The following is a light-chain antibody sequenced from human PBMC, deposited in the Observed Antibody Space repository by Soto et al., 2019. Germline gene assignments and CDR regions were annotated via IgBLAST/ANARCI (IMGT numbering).Light chain of an antibody. CDR1: SSNIGGNP. CDR3: AAFDDSLNGWV. Sequence: QYVLTQPPSASGTPGQRVTISCSGSSSNIGGNPVVWYQQLPGTAPKLFIYGTDQRPSGVPDRFSGSKSDTAASLAISGLQSEDEADYYCAAFDDSLNGWVFGGGTKLTVL. J-gene: IGLJ3*02. V-gene: IGLV1-44*01. CDR2: GTD.